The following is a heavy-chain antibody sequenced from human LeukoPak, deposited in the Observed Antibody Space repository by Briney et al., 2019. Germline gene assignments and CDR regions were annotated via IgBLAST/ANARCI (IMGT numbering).Heavy chain of an antibody. D-gene: IGHD3-3*01. CDR3: AREGLIYGGVIPFFDY. V-gene: IGHV3-48*01. CDR1: GFTFSSYS. Sequence: HPGGSLRLSCAASGFTFSSYSMNWVRQAPGKGLEWVSYISSSSSTIYYADSVKGRFTISRDNAKNSLYLQMNSLKSEDTAVYYCAREGLIYGGVIPFFDYWGQGTLVTVSS. CDR2: ISSSSSTI. J-gene: IGHJ4*02.